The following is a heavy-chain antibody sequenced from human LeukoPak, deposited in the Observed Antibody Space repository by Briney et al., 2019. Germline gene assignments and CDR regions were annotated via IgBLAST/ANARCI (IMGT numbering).Heavy chain of an antibody. Sequence: SQTLSLTCTVSGGSISSGGYYWSWIRQPPGKGLEWIGYIYHSGSPYYNPSLKSRVTISVDRSKNQFSLKLSSVTAADTAVYYCARDQWLVNNWFDPWGQGTLVTVSS. J-gene: IGHJ5*02. D-gene: IGHD6-19*01. CDR3: ARDQWLVNNWFDP. CDR2: IYHSGSP. CDR1: GGSISSGGYY. V-gene: IGHV4-30-2*01.